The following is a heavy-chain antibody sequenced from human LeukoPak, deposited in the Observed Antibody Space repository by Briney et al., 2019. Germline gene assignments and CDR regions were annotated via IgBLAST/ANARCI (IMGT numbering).Heavy chain of an antibody. CDR3: ARDRYYDSSGYY. Sequence: GGSLRLSCAASGFTFSSYGMHWVRQAPGKGLEWAAFIRYDGSNKYYADSVKGRFTISRDNSKNTLYLQMNSLRAEDTAVYYCARDRYYDSSGYYWGQGTLVTVSS. J-gene: IGHJ4*02. CDR2: IRYDGSNK. D-gene: IGHD3-22*01. V-gene: IGHV3-30*02. CDR1: GFTFSSYG.